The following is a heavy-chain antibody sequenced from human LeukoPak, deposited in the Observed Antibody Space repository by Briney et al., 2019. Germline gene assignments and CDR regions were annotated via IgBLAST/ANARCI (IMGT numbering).Heavy chain of an antibody. CDR2: ISGSGGST. J-gene: IGHJ3*02. D-gene: IGHD4-11*01. CDR1: GFTFSSYA. V-gene: IGHV3-23*01. CDR3: AKTVYDYSNYPDAFDI. Sequence: GGSLRLSCAASGFTFSSYAMSWVRQAPGKGLEWVSTISGSGGSTNHADSVKGRFTISRDDSKNTLYLQMNSLRAEDTAVYYCAKTVYDYSNYPDAFDIWGQGTMVTVSS.